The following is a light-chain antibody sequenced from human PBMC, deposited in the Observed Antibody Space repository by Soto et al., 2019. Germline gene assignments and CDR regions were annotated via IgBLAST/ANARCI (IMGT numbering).Light chain of an antibody. CDR2: AAS. CDR1: QGITSW. CDR3: QQTSSFPLT. Sequence: DIQMTQSPSSVSASVGDRVTITCRASQGITSWLAWYQQNPGRAPKLLIYAASSLQSGVPSRFSGSGSGRDFTLTISSLQAEDFATYFCQQTSSFPLTFGEGTKVEIK. V-gene: IGKV1-12*01. J-gene: IGKJ4*01.